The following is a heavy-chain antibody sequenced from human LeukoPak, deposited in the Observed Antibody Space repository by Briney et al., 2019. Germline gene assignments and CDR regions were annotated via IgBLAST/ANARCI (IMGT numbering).Heavy chain of an antibody. CDR1: GFTFSSYA. D-gene: IGHD3-10*01. Sequence: PGGSLRLSCAASGFTFSSYAMSWVRQAPGKGLKWVSAISGSGGSTYYADSVKGRFTISRDNSKNTLYLQMNSLRAEDTAVYYCASHTYGSGKTPFDYWGQGTLVTVSS. J-gene: IGHJ4*02. V-gene: IGHV3-23*01. CDR3: ASHTYGSGKTPFDY. CDR2: ISGSGGST.